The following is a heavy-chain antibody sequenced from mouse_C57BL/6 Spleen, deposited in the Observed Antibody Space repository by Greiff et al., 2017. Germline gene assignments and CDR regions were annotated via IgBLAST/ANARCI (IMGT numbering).Heavy chain of an antibody. CDR3: ARESSGYYAMDY. J-gene: IGHJ4*01. D-gene: IGHD3-2*02. Sequence: EVQLQQSGPELVQPGASVKISCKASGYSFTDYYMNWVKQSTGKSLEWIGVINPNYGATRYNQKFKGKATLTVDKSSSTAYMQLNSLTSEDSAVYYCARESSGYYAMDYWGQGTSVTVSS. V-gene: IGHV1-39*01. CDR1: GYSFTDYY. CDR2: INPNYGAT.